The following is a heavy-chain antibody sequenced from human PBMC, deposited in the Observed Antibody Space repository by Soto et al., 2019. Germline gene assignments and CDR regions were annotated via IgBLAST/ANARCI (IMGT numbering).Heavy chain of an antibody. CDR3: SKDRKGIDS. CDR1: GFTFSGYG. D-gene: IGHD3-10*01. CDR2: ISYDESNK. J-gene: IGHJ4*02. Sequence: QVQLVESGGGVVQPGRSLRLSCAASGFTFSGYGMHWVRQAPGKGLEWVAVISYDESNKYYAYSVKGRFTISRDNSRNTLFLQMNSLRAEDTAVYYCSKDRKGIDSWGQGTLVTVSS. V-gene: IGHV3-30*18.